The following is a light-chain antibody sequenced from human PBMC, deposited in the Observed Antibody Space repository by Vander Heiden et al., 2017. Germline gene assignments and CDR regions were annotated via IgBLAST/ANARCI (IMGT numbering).Light chain of an antibody. CDR2: AAS. CDR3: QQSYTTPHT. V-gene: IGKV1-39*01. CDR1: LSISTY. Sequence: DIQMTQSPSSLPASAGDRVTITCRAGLSISTYLNWYQQKPGKAPKLLISAASSLQSGVPSRFSGSGSETDFSLTISSLQPEDFATYYCQQSYTTPHTFGQGTKLEIK. J-gene: IGKJ2*01.